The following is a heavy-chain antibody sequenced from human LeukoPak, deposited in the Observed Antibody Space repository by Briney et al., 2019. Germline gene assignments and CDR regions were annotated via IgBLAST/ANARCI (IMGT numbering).Heavy chain of an antibody. V-gene: IGHV1-18*01. Sequence: ASVKVSCKASGYTFTSYGISWVRQAPGQGLEWMGWISAYNGNTNYAQKVQGRVTMTTDTSTSTAYMELRSLRFDDTAMYYCARESYVYSRSPDDAFDIWGRGTLVTVSS. CDR1: GYTFTSYG. CDR3: ARESYVYSRSPDDAFDI. CDR2: ISAYNGNT. D-gene: IGHD6-6*01. J-gene: IGHJ3*02.